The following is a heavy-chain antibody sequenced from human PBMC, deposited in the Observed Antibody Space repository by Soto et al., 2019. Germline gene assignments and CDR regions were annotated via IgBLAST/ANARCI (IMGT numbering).Heavy chain of an antibody. V-gene: IGHV1-69*06. CDR1: GGTFSSYA. CDR3: ARDPYSGSYYSYYYGMDV. D-gene: IGHD1-26*01. CDR2: IIPIFGTA. J-gene: IGHJ6*02. Sequence: ASVKVSCKASGGTFSSYAISWVRQAPGQGLEWMGGIIPIFGTANYAQKFQGRVTITADKSTSTAYMELSSLRSEDTAVYYCARDPYSGSYYSYYYGMDVWGQGTTVTVSS.